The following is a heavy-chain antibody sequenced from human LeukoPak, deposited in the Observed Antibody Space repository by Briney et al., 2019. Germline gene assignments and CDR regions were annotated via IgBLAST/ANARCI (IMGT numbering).Heavy chain of an antibody. CDR3: AIRGGYCTNGVCYTGFDY. V-gene: IGHV3-23*01. D-gene: IGHD2-8*01. J-gene: IGHJ4*02. CDR1: GFTFSSYA. Sequence: GGSLRLSCAASGFTFSSYAMSWVRQAPGKGLEWVSAISGSGGSTYYADSVKGRFTISRDNSKNTLYLQMNSLRAEDTAVYYCAIRGGYCTNGVCYTGFDYWGQGTLVTVSS. CDR2: ISGSGGST.